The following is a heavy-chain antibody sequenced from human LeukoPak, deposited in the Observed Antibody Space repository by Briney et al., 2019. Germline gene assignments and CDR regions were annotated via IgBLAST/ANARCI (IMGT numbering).Heavy chain of an antibody. CDR3: ARDTYYYDSSGYYLNYFDY. Sequence: SETLSLTCTVSGGSISSSSYYWGWIRQPPGKGLEWIGSIYHSGSTYYNPSLKSRVTISVDTSKNQFSLKLSSVTAADTAVYYCARDTYYYDSSGYYLNYFDYWGQGTLVTVSS. CDR2: IYHSGST. J-gene: IGHJ4*02. CDR1: GGSISSSSYY. V-gene: IGHV4-39*07. D-gene: IGHD3-22*01.